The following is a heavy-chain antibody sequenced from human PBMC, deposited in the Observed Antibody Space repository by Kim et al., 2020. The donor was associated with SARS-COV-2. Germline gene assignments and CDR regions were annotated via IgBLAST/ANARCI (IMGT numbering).Heavy chain of an antibody. CDR2: IYYSGYT. CDR1: GASTSSAGFY. CDR3: ARDPPPGHDAFDI. V-gene: IGHV4-31*03. J-gene: IGHJ3*02. D-gene: IGHD1-1*01. Sequence: SETLSLTCTVSGASTSSAGFYWNWIRQHPGRGLEWFGYIYYSGYTYYNPSLQSRLSISIDTSKNQLSLKLSSVTAADTSEYYCARDPPPGHDAFDIWG.